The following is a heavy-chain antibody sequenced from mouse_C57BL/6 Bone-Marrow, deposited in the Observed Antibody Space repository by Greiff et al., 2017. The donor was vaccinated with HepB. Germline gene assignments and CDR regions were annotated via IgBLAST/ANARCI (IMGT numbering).Heavy chain of an antibody. CDR3: ARGAAQATGFAY. Sequence: QVQLQQPGAELARPGASVKLSCKASGYTFTSYGISWVKQRTGQGLEWIGEIYPRSGNTYYNEKFKGKATLTADKSSSTAYMELRSLTSEDSAVYFCARGAAQATGFAYWGQGTLVTVSA. CDR2: IYPRSGNT. V-gene: IGHV1-81*01. J-gene: IGHJ3*01. CDR1: GYTFTSYG. D-gene: IGHD3-2*02.